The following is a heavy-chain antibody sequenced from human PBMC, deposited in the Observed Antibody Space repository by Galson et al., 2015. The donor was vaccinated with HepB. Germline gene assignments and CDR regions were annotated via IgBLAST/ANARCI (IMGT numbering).Heavy chain of an antibody. V-gene: IGHV3-33*01. CDR3: ARDLGDGPPEYGMDV. CDR2: IWHDGSNK. Sequence: SLRLSCAASGFTFSSYGMHWVRQAPGKGLEWVAVIWHDGSNKYYADSVKGRFTISRDNSKNTLYLQMNSLRAEDTAVYYCARDLGDGPPEYGMDVWGQGTTVTVSS. D-gene: IGHD5-24*01. CDR1: GFTFSSYG. J-gene: IGHJ6*02.